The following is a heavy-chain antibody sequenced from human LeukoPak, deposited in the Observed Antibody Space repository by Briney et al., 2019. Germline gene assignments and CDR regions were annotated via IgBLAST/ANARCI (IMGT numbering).Heavy chain of an antibody. J-gene: IGHJ4*02. CDR3: AKASRQGAVASPLDY. Sequence: PGGSLRLSCAAAGFTFSTYAMSWVRQAPGKGLEWVSSIGGGGVRTYYADSVKSRFTISRDNSKDTLFLQMNSLRAEDTAVYYCAKASRQGAVASPLDYWGQGTLVTVSS. CDR1: GFTFSTYA. CDR2: IGGGGVRT. V-gene: IGHV3-23*01. D-gene: IGHD6-19*01.